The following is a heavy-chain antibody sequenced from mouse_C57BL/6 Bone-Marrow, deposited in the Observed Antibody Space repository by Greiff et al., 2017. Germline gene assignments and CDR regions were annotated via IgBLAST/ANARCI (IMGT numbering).Heavy chain of an antibody. CDR2: IRNKANNHAT. V-gene: IGHV6-6*01. Sequence: EVKVEESGGGLVQPGGSMKLSCAASGFTFSDAWMDWVRQSPEKGLEWVAEIRNKANNHATYYAESVKGRFTISRDDSKSSVYLQMNSLRAEDTGIYYCTRYRLLPYAMDYWGQGTSVTVSS. J-gene: IGHJ4*01. CDR1: GFTFSDAW. CDR3: TRYRLLPYAMDY. D-gene: IGHD2-3*01.